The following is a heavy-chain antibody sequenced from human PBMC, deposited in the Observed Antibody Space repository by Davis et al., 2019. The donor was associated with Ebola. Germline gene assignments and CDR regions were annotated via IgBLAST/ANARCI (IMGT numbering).Heavy chain of an antibody. CDR2: IYYSGST. CDR3: AGVVTTLDAFDV. Sequence: MPSETLSLTCTVSGGSISSYYWSWIRQPPGKGLEWIGYIYYSGSTNYNPSLKSRVTISVDTSKNQFSLKLDSVTATDTALYYCAGVVTTLDAFDVWGQGTMVSVSS. D-gene: IGHD4-17*01. CDR1: GGSISSYY. V-gene: IGHV4-59*08. J-gene: IGHJ3*01.